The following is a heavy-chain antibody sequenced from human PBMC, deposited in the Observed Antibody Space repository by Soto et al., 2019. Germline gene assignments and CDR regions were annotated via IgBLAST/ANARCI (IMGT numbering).Heavy chain of an antibody. CDR3: AKDYHDFDHDELDI. V-gene: IGHV3-30*18. J-gene: IGHJ3*02. D-gene: IGHD1-1*01. CDR2: IAYDGNDK. Sequence: GSSRRLSYSASHLSLLRCGMRGIRPGPGKREERGAVIAYDGNDKEYAGSVKSRFTISRENSKNALFLQMNSLRPEDTAFYYCAKDYHDFDHDELDIWGQGTMVTVSS. CDR1: HLSLLRCG.